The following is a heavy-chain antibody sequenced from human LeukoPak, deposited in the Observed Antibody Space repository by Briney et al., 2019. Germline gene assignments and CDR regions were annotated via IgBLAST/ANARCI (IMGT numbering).Heavy chain of an antibody. CDR3: AKDRSHGWYLVGAIDP. J-gene: IGHJ6*04. V-gene: IGHV3-30*02. CDR1: GFIFSIYG. Sequence: GGSLRLSCAASGFIFSIYGMHGVRQARGEGLEGVAFIHFDGTNKLYADSVRGRFTISRDNSKNTLYLQITSLRVEDTAVYYCAKDRSHGWYLVGAIDPWGTGTAVTISS. D-gene: IGHD4-23*01. CDR2: IHFDGTNK.